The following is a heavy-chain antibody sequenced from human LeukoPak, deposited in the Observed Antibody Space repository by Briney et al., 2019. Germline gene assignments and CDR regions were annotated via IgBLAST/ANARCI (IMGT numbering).Heavy chain of an antibody. Sequence: GGSLRLSCAASGFTFSSYGMHWVRQAPGKGLERVAVIWYDGSNKYYADSVKGRFTISRGNSKNTLYLQMNSLRAEDTAVYYCARGTMVRGVIRTPFDYWGQGTLVTVSS. D-gene: IGHD3-10*01. CDR2: IWYDGSNK. CDR1: GFTFSSYG. V-gene: IGHV3-33*01. CDR3: ARGTMVRGVIRTPFDY. J-gene: IGHJ4*02.